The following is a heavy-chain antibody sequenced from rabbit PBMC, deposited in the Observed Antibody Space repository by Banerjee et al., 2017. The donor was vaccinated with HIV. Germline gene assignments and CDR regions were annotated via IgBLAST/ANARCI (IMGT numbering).Heavy chain of an antibody. CDR1: GFSLSSSYW. CDR3: ARDSGAGSSAYVDWLDL. D-gene: IGHD8-1*01. Sequence: QEQLEESGGDLVKPEGSLTLTCTASGFSLSSSYWICWVRQAPGKGLEWIACTHAGDSHNTYYASWAKGRFTISKTSSTTVTLQMTSLTAADTATYFCARDSGAGSSAYVDWLDLWGPGTLVTVS. CDR2: THAGDSHNT. J-gene: IGHJ5*01. V-gene: IGHV1S45*01.